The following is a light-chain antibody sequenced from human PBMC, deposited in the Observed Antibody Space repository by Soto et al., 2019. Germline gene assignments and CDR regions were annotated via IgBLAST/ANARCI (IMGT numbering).Light chain of an antibody. J-gene: IGLJ1*01. CDR1: SSDVGSYNL. V-gene: IGLV2-23*01. CDR2: EEN. CDR3: CSYAGSSTPYV. Sequence: QSALTQPASVSGSPGQSITISCTGTSSDVGSYNLVSWYQQYPGKAPKLMIYEENKRPSGVSNRFSASKSGNTASLTISGLQAEDEAEYFCCSYAGSSTPYVFGTGTKVT.